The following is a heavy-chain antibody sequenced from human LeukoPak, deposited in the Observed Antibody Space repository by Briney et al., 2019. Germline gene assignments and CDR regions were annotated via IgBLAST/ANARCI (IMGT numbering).Heavy chain of an antibody. CDR1: KFAFSSYA. CDR2: ISYDGSNK. D-gene: IGHD4-23*01. V-gene: IGHV3-30-3*01. Sequence: GGSLRLSCAASKFAFSSYAMSWVRQAPGKGLEWVAVISYDGSNKYYADSVKGRFTISRDNSKNTLYLQMNSLRAEDTAVYYCARTRPGTSLFGYWGQGTLVTVSS. CDR3: ARTRPGTSLFGY. J-gene: IGHJ4*02.